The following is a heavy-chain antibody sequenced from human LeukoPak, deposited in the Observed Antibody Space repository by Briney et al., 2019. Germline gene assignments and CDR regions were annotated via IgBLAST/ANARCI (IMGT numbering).Heavy chain of an antibody. V-gene: IGHV3-21*01. CDR3: AAVVPAAPYYYYGMDV. J-gene: IGHJ6*02. CDR2: ISTTGTYI. Sequence: PGGSLRLSCAASGFTFSSYTMNWVRQAPGKGLEWVSSISTTGTYIYYADSVKGRFTISRDNAKKSLYLQMSSLIAEDTAVYYCAAVVPAAPYYYYGMDVWGQGTTVTVSS. D-gene: IGHD2-2*01. CDR1: GFTFSSYT.